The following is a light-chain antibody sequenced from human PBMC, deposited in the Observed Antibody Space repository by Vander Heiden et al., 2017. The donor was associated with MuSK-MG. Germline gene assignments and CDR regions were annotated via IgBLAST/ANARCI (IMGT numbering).Light chain of an antibody. Sequence: QSALTQPASESGSPGQSITIPCTGTSSRVGSSHLVSVFPPQPGNAPTLLISEGSQRSAGVSNRFAGTNSGNTASPTISVLQAEDDADYYGCSYAGRSTGVFGGGTKLTVL. CDR1: SSRVGSSHL. CDR2: EGS. CDR3: CSYAGRSTGV. V-gene: IGLV2-23*01. J-gene: IGLJ3*02.